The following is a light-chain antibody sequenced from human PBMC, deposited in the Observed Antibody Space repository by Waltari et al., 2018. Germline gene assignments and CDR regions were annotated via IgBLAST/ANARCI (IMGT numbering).Light chain of an antibody. CDR2: QDF. J-gene: IGLJ1*01. V-gene: IGLV3-1*01. Sequence: SYELTQPPALSVSPGQTATLTCSGAKWADKDACWYQQKPGQSPVIVIYQDFTRPSGIPERFSGSNSGNTATLTISGTQAMDEGDYYCQAWDNNAGVFGTGTRVTVL. CDR1: KWADKD. CDR3: QAWDNNAGV.